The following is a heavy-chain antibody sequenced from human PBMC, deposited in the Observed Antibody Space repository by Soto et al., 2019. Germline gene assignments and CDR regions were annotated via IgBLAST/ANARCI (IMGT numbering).Heavy chain of an antibody. D-gene: IGHD3-10*01. CDR3: AKFGGSGSYYKPDLYYFDY. V-gene: IGHV3-23*01. CDR2: ISGSGGST. J-gene: IGHJ4*02. CDR1: GFTFSSYA. Sequence: GSLRLSCAASGFTFSSYAMSWVRQAPGKGLEWVSAISGSGGSTYYADSVKGRFTISRDNSKNTLYLQMNSLRAEDTAVYYCAKFGGSGSYYKPDLYYFDYWGQGTLVTVSS.